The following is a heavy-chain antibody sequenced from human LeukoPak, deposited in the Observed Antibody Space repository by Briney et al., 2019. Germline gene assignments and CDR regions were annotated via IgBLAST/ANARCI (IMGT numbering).Heavy chain of an antibody. D-gene: IGHD6-19*01. V-gene: IGHV3-33*05. J-gene: IGHJ4*02. CDR3: ARRSGIAVAGAFDY. CDR2: ISYDGSDK. CDR1: GFTFSSYG. Sequence: GGSLRLSCAASGFTFSSYGMHWVRQAPGKGLEWVALISYDGSDKYYADSVRGRFTIFRDNSKNTLYLQMNSLRAEDTAVYYCARRSGIAVAGAFDYWGQGTLVTVSS.